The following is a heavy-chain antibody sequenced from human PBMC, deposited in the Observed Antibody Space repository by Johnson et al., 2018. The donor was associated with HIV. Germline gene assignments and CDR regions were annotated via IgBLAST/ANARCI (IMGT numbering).Heavy chain of an antibody. CDR2: ISYDGSNK. Sequence: VQLVESGGGVVQPGRSLRLSCAASGFTFSSYAMHWVRQAPGKGLEWVAVISYDGSNKYYAASVKGRFTISRDNSKNTLYLQMGSLRAEDMAVYYCARDGNGLGGIVGARGAFDIWGQGTVVTVSS. V-gene: IGHV3-30*14. D-gene: IGHD1-26*01. J-gene: IGHJ3*02. CDR3: ARDGNGLGGIVGARGAFDI. CDR1: GFTFSSYA.